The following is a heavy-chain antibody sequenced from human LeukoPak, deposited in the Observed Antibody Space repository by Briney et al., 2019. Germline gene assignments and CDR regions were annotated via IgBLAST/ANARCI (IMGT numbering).Heavy chain of an antibody. J-gene: IGHJ3*02. Sequence: GGSLTLSCVASGFTFSRHDMNWVRQAPGKGLEWVAVISYDGSNKYYADSVKGRFTISRDNSKNTLYLQMNSLRTEDTAVYYCAKGVSSSWSNDAFDIWGQGTMVTVSS. CDR1: GFTFSRHD. D-gene: IGHD6-13*01. CDR3: AKGVSSSWSNDAFDI. V-gene: IGHV3-30*18. CDR2: ISYDGSNK.